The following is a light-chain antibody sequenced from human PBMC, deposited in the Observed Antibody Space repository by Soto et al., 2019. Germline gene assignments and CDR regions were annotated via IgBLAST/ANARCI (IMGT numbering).Light chain of an antibody. J-gene: IGKJ1*01. Sequence: EIVLTQSPGTLSLSPGERATLSCRASQSVSSNYLAWYQQKPGQAPRLLISGVSSRATGIPDRLSGSGSGTDFTLTISSLEPEDIAVYYCQQFGSSPRTFCSGI. CDR2: GVS. V-gene: IGKV3-20*01. CDR1: QSVSSNY. CDR3: QQFGSSPRT.